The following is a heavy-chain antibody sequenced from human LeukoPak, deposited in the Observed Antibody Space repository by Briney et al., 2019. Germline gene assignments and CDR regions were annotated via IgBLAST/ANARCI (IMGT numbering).Heavy chain of an antibody. CDR2: ISSNGGST. D-gene: IGHD6-6*01. CDR3: VKAHRPVYYYYGMDV. CDR1: GFTFSSYA. V-gene: IGHV3-64D*09. J-gene: IGHJ6*02. Sequence: GGPLRLSCSASGFTFSSYAMHWVRQAPGKGLEYVSAISSNGGSTYYADSVKGRFTISRDNSKNTLYLQMSSLRAEDTAVYYCVKAHRPVYYYYGMDVWGQGTTVTVSS.